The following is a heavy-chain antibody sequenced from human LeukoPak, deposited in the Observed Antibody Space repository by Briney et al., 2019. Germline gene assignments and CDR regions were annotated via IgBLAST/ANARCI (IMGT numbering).Heavy chain of an antibody. V-gene: IGHV1-69*05. Sequence: SVKVSCKASGGTFSSYAISWVRQAPGQGLEWMGGIIPIFGTANYAQKLQGRVTMTTDTSTSTAYMELRSLRSDDTAVYYCAYNYGDYEDYWGQGTLVTVSS. D-gene: IGHD4-17*01. CDR1: GGTFSSYA. CDR3: AYNYGDYEDY. J-gene: IGHJ4*02. CDR2: IIPIFGTA.